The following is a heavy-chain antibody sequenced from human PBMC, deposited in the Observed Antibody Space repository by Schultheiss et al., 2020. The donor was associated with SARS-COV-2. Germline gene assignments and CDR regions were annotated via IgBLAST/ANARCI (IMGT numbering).Heavy chain of an antibody. Sequence: GGSLRLSCAASGFTVSSNYMSWVRQAPGKGLEWVSSISSSSSYIYYADSVKGRFTISRDNAKNSLYLQMNSLRAEDTAVYYCAREGIAAAGSRYFDLWGRGTLVTVSS. V-gene: IGHV3-21*04. D-gene: IGHD6-13*01. CDR3: AREGIAAAGSRYFDL. CDR1: GFTVSSNY. CDR2: ISSSSSYI. J-gene: IGHJ2*01.